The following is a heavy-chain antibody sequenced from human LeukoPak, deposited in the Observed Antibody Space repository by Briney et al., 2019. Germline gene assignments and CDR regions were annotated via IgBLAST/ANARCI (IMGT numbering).Heavy chain of an antibody. CDR3: AREAPYNRNDDAFDI. CDR2: IIPISGTA. D-gene: IGHD1-14*01. CDR1: GGTFSSYA. Sequence: SVKVSCKASGGTFSSYAISWVRQAPGQGLEWMGRIIPISGTANYAQKFQGRVTITTDESTSTAYMELSSLRSEDTAVYYCAREAPYNRNDDAFDIWGQGTMVTVSS. V-gene: IGHV1-69*05. J-gene: IGHJ3*02.